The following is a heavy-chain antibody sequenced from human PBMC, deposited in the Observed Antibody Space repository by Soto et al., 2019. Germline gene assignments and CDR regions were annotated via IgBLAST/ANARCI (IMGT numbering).Heavy chain of an antibody. V-gene: IGHV3-49*03. CDR2: IRSKAYGGTT. J-gene: IGHJ6*02. CDR3: TRGHSSSSYYYYYGMDV. CDR1: GFTCGDYA. D-gene: IGHD6-6*01. Sequence: GGSLRLSCTASGFTCGDYAMSWFRQAPGKGLERGGFIRSKAYGGTTEYAASVKGRFTISRDDAKSIAYLQMNSLKTEDTAVYYCTRGHSSSSYYYYYGMDVWGQGTTVTVSS.